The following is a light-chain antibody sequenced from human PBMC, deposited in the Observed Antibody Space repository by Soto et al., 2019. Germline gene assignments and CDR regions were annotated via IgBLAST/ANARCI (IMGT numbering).Light chain of an antibody. CDR2: DVS. Sequence: SALTQPASVSGSPGQSITISCTGTSSDVGGYNYVSWYQQHPGKAPKLLIFDVSNRPSGVSNRFSGSKSGNTASLTISGLQAEDEADYYYSSYTSRSTRVFGTGTKVTVL. CDR3: SSYTSRSTRV. CDR1: SSDVGGYNY. J-gene: IGLJ1*01. V-gene: IGLV2-14*03.